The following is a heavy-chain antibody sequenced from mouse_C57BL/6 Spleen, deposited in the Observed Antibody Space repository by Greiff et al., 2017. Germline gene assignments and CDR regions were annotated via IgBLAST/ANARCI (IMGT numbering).Heavy chain of an antibody. CDR3: ANGDAHRGFAY. V-gene: IGHV1-54*01. CDR2: INPGSGGT. J-gene: IGHJ3*01. CDR1: GYAFTNYL. Sequence: VQLQQSGAELVRPGTSVKVSCKASGYAFTNYLIEWVKQRPGQGLEWIGVINPGSGGTNYNEKFKGKATLTADKSSSTAYMQLSSLTSEDSAVYFCANGDAHRGFAYWGQGTLVTVSS.